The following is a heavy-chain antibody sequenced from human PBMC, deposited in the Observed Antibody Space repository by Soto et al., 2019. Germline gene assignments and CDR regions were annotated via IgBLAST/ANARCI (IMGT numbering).Heavy chain of an antibody. CDR3: ARDIAQWLVQRYYYYYMDV. J-gene: IGHJ6*03. CDR2: INAGNGNT. D-gene: IGHD6-19*01. CDR1: GYTFTSHA. Sequence: ASVEVSCKASGYTFTSHAMHWVRQAPGQRLEWMGWINAGNGNTKYSQKFQDRVTITRDTSASTAYMELSGLTPEDTAIYYCARDIAQWLVQRYYYYYMDVWGNGTTVTVSS. V-gene: IGHV1-3*01.